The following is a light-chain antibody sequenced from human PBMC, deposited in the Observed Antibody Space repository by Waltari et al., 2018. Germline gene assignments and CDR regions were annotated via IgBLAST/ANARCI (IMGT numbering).Light chain of an antibody. CDR3: QQRSVWPPIT. CDR2: EAS. V-gene: IGKV3-11*01. J-gene: IGKJ4*01. Sequence: EVVLIQSPDTLSLSPGERATLSCRASQSISIYLAWYQQKPGQAPRLLIYEASQWAPGIPGRFTGSGSGTDFTLTITGLEPEDSADYYCQQRSVWPPITFGGGTRVEIK. CDR1: QSISIY.